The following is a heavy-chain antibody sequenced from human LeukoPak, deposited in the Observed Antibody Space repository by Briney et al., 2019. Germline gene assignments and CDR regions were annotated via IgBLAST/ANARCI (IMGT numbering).Heavy chain of an antibody. CDR2: ISAYNGNT. CDR1: GYTFTSYG. D-gene: IGHD3-10*01. Sequence: ASVKVSCKASGYTFTSYGISWVRQAPGQGLEWMGWISAYNGNTNYAQKLQGRVTMTTNTSTSTAYMELRSLRSDDTAVYYCARVEGSGPRDYFDYWGQGTLVTVSS. V-gene: IGHV1-18*01. J-gene: IGHJ4*02. CDR3: ARVEGSGPRDYFDY.